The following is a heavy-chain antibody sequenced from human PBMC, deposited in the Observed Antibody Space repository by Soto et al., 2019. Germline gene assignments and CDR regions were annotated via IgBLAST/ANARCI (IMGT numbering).Heavy chain of an antibody. J-gene: IGHJ4*01. CDR2: SHYSGST. CDR3: SPYSHVSGDYRSLDY. D-gene: IGHD2-21*01. Sequence: PSETLSLTCTVSGDSISSSTDYWGWIRQSPGKGLEWIGNSHYSGSTYYNPSLKRRVSLSVGTSKNQFSLKLSLVTVADPAVSYPSPYSHVSGDYRSLDYWDQGTLHTVSS. V-gene: IGHV4-39*01. CDR1: GDSISSSTDY.